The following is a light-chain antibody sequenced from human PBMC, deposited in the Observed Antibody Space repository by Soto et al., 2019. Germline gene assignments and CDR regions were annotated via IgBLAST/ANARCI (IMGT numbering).Light chain of an antibody. V-gene: IGLV4-69*01. Sequence: QLVLTQSPSASAPLGASVKLTCSLSSGHSSSAIAWHQQQPEKGPRYLMKLNSDGSHTKGDGIPDRFSGSSSGTERYLTISSLQSEDEADYYCQTWGTGIHVVFGGGTKLTVL. CDR3: QTWGTGIHVV. J-gene: IGLJ2*01. CDR1: SGHSSSA. CDR2: LNSDGSH.